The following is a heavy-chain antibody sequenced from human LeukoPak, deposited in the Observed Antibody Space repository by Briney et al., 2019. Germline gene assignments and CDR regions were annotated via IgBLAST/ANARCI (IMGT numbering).Heavy chain of an antibody. V-gene: IGHV3-23*01. CDR2: ISGSGAGT. CDR1: GFTFSGSG. J-gene: IGHJ4*02. CDR3: AKAFMVRGIIIFLND. Sequence: GGSLRLSCAASGFTFSGSGMSWVRQAPGKGLEWVSTISGSGAGTYYADSVKGRFTISRDNSKNTLYLQMNSLRVEDTAVYYCAKAFMVRGIIIFLNDWGQGTLVTVSS. D-gene: IGHD3-10*01.